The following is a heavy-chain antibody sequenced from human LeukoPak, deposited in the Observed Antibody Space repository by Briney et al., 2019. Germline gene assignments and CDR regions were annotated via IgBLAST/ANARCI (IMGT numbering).Heavy chain of an antibody. J-gene: IGHJ2*01. Sequence: PSETLSLTCTVSGGSISSYYWSWLRQPPGKGLEWLGYIYYSGSTNYNPSHKSRVTISVDTSKNQFSLKLSSVTAADTAVYYCARDAQYGIPADPYWYFDLWGRGTLVTVSS. D-gene: IGHD2-2*01. CDR3: ARDAQYGIPADPYWYFDL. V-gene: IGHV4-59*01. CDR1: GGSISSYY. CDR2: IYYSGST.